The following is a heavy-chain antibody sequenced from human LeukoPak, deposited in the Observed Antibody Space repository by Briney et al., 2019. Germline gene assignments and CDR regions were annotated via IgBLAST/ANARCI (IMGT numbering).Heavy chain of an antibody. CDR3: AKAPPYKKYFDY. CDR1: GFNFANHA. J-gene: IGHJ4*02. Sequence: GGSLRLSCAASGFNFANHAMSWVRQTPGKGLEWVSTISNSGDATYYADSVKGRFTISRDNSKNTLYLQMNSLRAEDTAVYYCAKAPPYKKYFDYWGQGTLVTVSS. D-gene: IGHD1-1*01. CDR2: ISNSGDAT. V-gene: IGHV3-23*01.